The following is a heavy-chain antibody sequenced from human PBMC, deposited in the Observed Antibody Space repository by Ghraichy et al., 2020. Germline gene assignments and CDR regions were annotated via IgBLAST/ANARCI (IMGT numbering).Heavy chain of an antibody. J-gene: IGHJ4*02. D-gene: IGHD3-22*01. CDR2: IYYSGST. CDR3: ARSSGYHYYFDY. Sequence: SETLSLTCTVSGGSISSYYWSWIRQPPGKGLEWIGYIYYSGSTNYNPSLKSRVTISVDTSKNQFSLKLSSVTAADTAVYYCARSSGYHYYFDYWGQGTLVTVSS. CDR1: GGSISSYY. V-gene: IGHV4-59*01.